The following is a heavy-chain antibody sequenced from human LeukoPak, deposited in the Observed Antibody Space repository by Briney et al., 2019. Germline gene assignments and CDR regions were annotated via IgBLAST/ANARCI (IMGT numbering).Heavy chain of an antibody. J-gene: IGHJ4*02. Sequence: PGGSLRLSCAASGFTFSSYAMSWVRQAPGKGLEWVSAISGSDGSTYYADSVKGRFTISRDNSKNTLYLQMNSLRAEDTAVYYCAKGPLGVAGLGPHQQKGPFDYWGQGTLVTVSS. CDR3: AKGPLGVAGLGPHQQKGPFDY. CDR2: ISGSDGST. V-gene: IGHV3-23*01. CDR1: GFTFSSYA. D-gene: IGHD6-19*01.